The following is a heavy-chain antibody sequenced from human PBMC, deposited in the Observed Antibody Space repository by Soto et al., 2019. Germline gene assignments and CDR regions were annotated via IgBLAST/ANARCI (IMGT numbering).Heavy chain of an antibody. Sequence: ASVKVSCKTSRYTFTNYYMRWVRQAPGQGLEWMGIINPSGGSTRYAQKFQGRATMTRDTSTSTVYMELSSLRSEDTAVYYCARGLIYDSSGYYFDYWGQGTLVTVSS. V-gene: IGHV1-46*01. CDR3: ARGLIYDSSGYYFDY. CDR1: RYTFTNYY. J-gene: IGHJ4*02. D-gene: IGHD3-22*01. CDR2: INPSGGST.